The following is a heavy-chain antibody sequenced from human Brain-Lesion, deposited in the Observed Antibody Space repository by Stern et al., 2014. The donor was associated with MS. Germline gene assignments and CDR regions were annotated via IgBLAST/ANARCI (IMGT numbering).Heavy chain of an antibody. CDR2: IFNRGTP. Sequence: VQLLESGPGLVKPSQTLSLSCTVSGGSISSGGYYWSWIRQPAGKGLEWIGRIFNRGTPSYNPSLKSGVTISIDPSKNQFSLRLNSMTAADTAVYYCARGRVVPGFQYYATDVWGQGTTVIVSS. J-gene: IGHJ6*02. V-gene: IGHV4-61*02. CDR1: GGSISSGGYY. D-gene: IGHD2-2*01. CDR3: ARGRVVPGFQYYATDV.